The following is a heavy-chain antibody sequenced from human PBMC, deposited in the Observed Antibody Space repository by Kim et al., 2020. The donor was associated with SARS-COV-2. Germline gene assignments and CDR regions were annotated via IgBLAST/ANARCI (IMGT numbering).Heavy chain of an antibody. J-gene: IGHJ6*02. V-gene: IGHV3-66*01. CDR2: GGST. CDR3: ARDPADV. Sequence: GGSTYYAASWKGRFTISRDTSKNTLYLQMNSLRAEDTAVYYCARDPADVWGQGTTVTVSS.